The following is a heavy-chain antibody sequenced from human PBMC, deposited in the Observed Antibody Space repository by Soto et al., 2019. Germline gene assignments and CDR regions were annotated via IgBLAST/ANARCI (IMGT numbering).Heavy chain of an antibody. Sequence: XTLSLPSNVSGXSVSKYYWSWVRQPAGKGLEWIGRILTSGSTNYNPSLKSRVTMSIDTSNKHFSLDLKSLTAADKAVYYCARTVGAAYYFDFWGQGVLVTVSS. J-gene: IGHJ4*02. CDR1: GXSVSKYY. V-gene: IGHV4-4*07. D-gene: IGHD3-16*01. CDR2: ILTSGST. CDR3: ARTVGAAYYFDF.